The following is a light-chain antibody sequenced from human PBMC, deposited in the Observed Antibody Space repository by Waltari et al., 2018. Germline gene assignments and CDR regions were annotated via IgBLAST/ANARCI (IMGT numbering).Light chain of an antibody. CDR3: QQSRQWPRRT. Sequence: EIVMTQSPVTMSVSPGEGVTLSCTASESVGTDVAWYRHKPGQPPRLPLYYANARATGVPARISGSGSGTDFTLTISSLEPEDFAFYYCQQSRQWPRRTFGQGTKLEI. CDR2: YAN. V-gene: IGKV3D-15*01. CDR1: ESVGTD. J-gene: IGKJ2*01.